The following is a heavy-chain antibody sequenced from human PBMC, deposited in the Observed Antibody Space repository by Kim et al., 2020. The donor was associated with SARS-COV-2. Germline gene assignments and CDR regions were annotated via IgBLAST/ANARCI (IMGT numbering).Heavy chain of an antibody. CDR3: AKDPRIQLSFSFDD. D-gene: IGHD5-18*01. Sequence: ADDVKGRVTISRDNSKHKLYLQMNSLRAEDTVVYYCAKDPRIQLSFSFDDWGQGTLVTVSS. V-gene: IGHV3-23*01. J-gene: IGHJ4*02.